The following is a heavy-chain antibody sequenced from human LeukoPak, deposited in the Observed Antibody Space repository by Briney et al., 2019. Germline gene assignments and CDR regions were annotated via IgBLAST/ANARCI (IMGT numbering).Heavy chain of an antibody. D-gene: IGHD1-1*01. CDR2: IYYGGST. V-gene: IGHV4-59*01. CDR3: ARDHNGNWFDP. Sequence: SETLSLTCTVSGGSISSYYWSWIRQPPGKGLEWIGYIYYGGSTNYNPSLKSRVTISVDTSKNQFSLKLSSVTAADTAVYYCARDHNGNWFDPWGQGTLVTVSS. J-gene: IGHJ5*02. CDR1: GGSISSYY.